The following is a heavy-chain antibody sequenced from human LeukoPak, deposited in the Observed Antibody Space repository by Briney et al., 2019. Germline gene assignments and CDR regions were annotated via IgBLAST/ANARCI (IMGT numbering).Heavy chain of an antibody. V-gene: IGHV5-51*01. J-gene: IGHJ4*02. Sequence: GEPLKISSRGLDNGFTTSWIGWCGQMPGKGLEWLGVIYPGDSDTRYSPSFQGQVTISADKSISTAYLQWSSLKASDTAMYYCASSVDTAMVTVDYWGQGTLVTVSS. D-gene: IGHD5-18*01. CDR1: DNGFTTSW. CDR2: IYPGDSDT. CDR3: ASSVDTAMVTVDY.